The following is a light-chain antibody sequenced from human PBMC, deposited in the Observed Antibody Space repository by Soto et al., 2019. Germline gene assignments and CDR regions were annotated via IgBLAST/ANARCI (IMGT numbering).Light chain of an antibody. CDR3: QQGDSTPYT. V-gene: IGKV1-39*01. J-gene: IGKJ2*01. CDR2: TTS. CDR1: QSINTY. Sequence: DIQMTQSPSSLSASVEDRVTITCRTSQSINTYLNWYQQKPGKAPNLLIYTTSHLHSGVPSRFSGSGSGTDFTLTISSLQPEDFATYFCQQGDSTPYTFGQGTTLEIK.